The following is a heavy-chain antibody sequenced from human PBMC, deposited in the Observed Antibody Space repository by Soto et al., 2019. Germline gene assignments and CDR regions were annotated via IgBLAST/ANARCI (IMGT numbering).Heavy chain of an antibody. Sequence: QVQLQESGPGLVKPSETLSLTCTVSGGSICSYYWSWIRQSPGKGLEWIGYIHYSGSTKSNPSLTSRVTISVDTSRNQVSLKLSSVTAADSAVYFCARARYQLLHPYYYGMDVWGQGTTVTVSS. CDR2: IHYSGST. CDR1: GGSICSYY. J-gene: IGHJ6*02. CDR3: ARARYQLLHPYYYGMDV. D-gene: IGHD2-2*01. V-gene: IGHV4-59*01.